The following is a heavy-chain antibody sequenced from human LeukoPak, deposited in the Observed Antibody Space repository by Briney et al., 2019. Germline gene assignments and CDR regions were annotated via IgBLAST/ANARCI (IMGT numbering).Heavy chain of an antibody. D-gene: IGHD6-19*01. CDR3: ARDRYSSGWYEGYFQH. CDR1: GGSISSYY. Sequence: SETLSLTCTVSGGSISSYYWSWIRQPPGKGLEWIGYIYYSGSTNYNPSLKSRVTIAVDTSKNQFSLKLSSVTAADTAVYYCARDRYSSGWYEGYFQHWGQGTLVTVSS. V-gene: IGHV4-59*01. CDR2: IYYSGST. J-gene: IGHJ1*01.